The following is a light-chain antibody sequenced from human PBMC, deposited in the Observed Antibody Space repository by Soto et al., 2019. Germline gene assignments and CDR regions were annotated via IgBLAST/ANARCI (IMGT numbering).Light chain of an antibody. CDR1: LSVSSY. CDR3: QQRSNRVT. Sequence: EIVLTQSPATLSLSPGERATLSCRFSLSVSSYLAWYHQKPGHAPRLLIYDSSNRATGFPARFSGSGSGSDFILTISSLEPEDFAVYFCQQRSNRVTFGPGTKVDIK. V-gene: IGKV3-11*01. J-gene: IGKJ3*01. CDR2: DSS.